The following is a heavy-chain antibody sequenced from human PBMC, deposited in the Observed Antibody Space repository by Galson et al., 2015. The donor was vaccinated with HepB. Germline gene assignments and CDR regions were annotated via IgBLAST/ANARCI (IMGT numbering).Heavy chain of an antibody. CDR2: ISSNSRNV. CDR1: GFTFSDYN. J-gene: IGHJ4*02. Sequence: SLRLSCAASGFTFSDYNINWVRQAPGKGLEWVSYISSNSRNVFYADSVRGRFTISRDNANNSLYLQMNSLRDEDTAVYYCARDGYYDFWSGYYYYFDYWGQGTLVTVSS. V-gene: IGHV3-48*02. D-gene: IGHD3-3*01. CDR3: ARDGYYDFWSGYYYYFDY.